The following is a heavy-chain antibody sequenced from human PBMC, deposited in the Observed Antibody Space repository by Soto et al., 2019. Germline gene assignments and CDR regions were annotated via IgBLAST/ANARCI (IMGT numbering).Heavy chain of an antibody. J-gene: IGHJ4*02. Sequence: GGSLRLSCAASGFTFSNYGMHWVRQAPGKGLEWVAVIWYDGNNKYYADSVKGRFTISRDNSNNTLYVQMTSLRAEDTAVYYCARGLRSLFDYWGQGTLVTVSS. CDR2: IWYDGNNK. CDR3: ARGLRSLFDY. CDR1: GFTFSNYG. V-gene: IGHV3-33*01.